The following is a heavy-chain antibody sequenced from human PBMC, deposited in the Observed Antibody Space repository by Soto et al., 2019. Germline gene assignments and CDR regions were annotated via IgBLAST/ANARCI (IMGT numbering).Heavy chain of an antibody. CDR3: ARDGALGENYYYYRMDV. Sequence: QVQLVQSGAEVKKPGASVKVSCKASGYTFTSYGISWVRQAPGQGLEWMGWISAYNGNTNYAQKLQVRVTMTTYTPTSTAYMELRSLRSDDTAVYYCARDGALGENYYYYRMDVWGQGTTVNVFS. CDR2: ISAYNGNT. CDR1: GYTFTSYG. V-gene: IGHV1-18*01. J-gene: IGHJ6*02. D-gene: IGHD3-16*01.